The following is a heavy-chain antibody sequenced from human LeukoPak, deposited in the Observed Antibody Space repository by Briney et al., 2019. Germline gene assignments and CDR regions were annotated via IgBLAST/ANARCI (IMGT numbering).Heavy chain of an antibody. CDR2: ISGSGGST. V-gene: IGHV3-23*01. Sequence: GGSLRLSCAASGFTFSSYAMSWVRQAPGKGLEWVSAISGSGGSTYYADSVKGRFTISRDNSKNTLYLQMNSLRAEDTAVYYCAKDFGSSSGWYYFDYWGQGTLVTVSS. CDR1: GFTFSSYA. D-gene: IGHD6-19*01. CDR3: AKDFGSSSGWYYFDY. J-gene: IGHJ4*02.